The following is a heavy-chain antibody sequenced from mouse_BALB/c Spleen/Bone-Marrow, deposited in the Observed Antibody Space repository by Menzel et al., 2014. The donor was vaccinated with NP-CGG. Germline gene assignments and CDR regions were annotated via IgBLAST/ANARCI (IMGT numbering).Heavy chain of an antibody. J-gene: IGHJ4*01. CDR1: GFDFSRYW. CDR2: INPDSSTI. Sequence: EVQLQESGGGLVQPGGSLKLSCAASGFDFSRYWMSWVRQAPGKGLEWIGEINPDSSTINYTPSLKDKFIISRDNAKNTLYLQMGKVRSEDTALYYCARPRGNYAMDYWGQGTSVTVSS. CDR3: ARPRGNYAMDY. V-gene: IGHV4-1*02.